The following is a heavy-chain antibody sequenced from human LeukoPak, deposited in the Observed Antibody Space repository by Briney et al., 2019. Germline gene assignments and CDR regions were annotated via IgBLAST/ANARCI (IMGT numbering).Heavy chain of an antibody. D-gene: IGHD3-22*01. J-gene: IGHJ4*02. CDR3: ARGRYYYDSSGYLLFDY. Sequence: SETLSLTWAVSGGSFSGYYWSWIRHPPGRGLECIGEINHSGSTNYTPSLKSRVTISVDTSKNQFSLQLSSVTAADTAVYYCARGRYYYDSSGYLLFDYWGQGTLVTVSS. CDR2: INHSGST. CDR1: GGSFSGYY. V-gene: IGHV4-34*01.